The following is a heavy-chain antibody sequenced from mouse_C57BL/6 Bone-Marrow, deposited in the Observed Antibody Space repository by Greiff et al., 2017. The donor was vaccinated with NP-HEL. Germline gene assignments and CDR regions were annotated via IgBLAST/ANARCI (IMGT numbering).Heavy chain of an antibody. CDR3: ARYYYGSRGWYFDV. D-gene: IGHD1-1*01. Sequence: QVQLKESGADLVKPGASVKLSCKASGYTFTSYWMHWVKQRPGRGLEWIGRIDPNSGGTKFNEKFKTKATLTVDKPSSTAYMQLSSLTSEDSAVYYCARYYYGSRGWYFDVWGTGTTVTVSS. V-gene: IGHV1-72*01. CDR1: GYTFTSYW. J-gene: IGHJ1*03. CDR2: IDPNSGGT.